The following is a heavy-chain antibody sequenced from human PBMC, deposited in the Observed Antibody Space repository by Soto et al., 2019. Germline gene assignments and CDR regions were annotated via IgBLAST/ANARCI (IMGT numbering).Heavy chain of an antibody. Sequence: LGESLKISCETSEYSFTNFWSSCVLPRPWKGLEWMGRIDPSDSYTNYSPSFQVHVTFSADESIKTAYLQWSSLKASDTAMYYCARHRHPECTFMVVTTLELDYWEQGNLGTVSS. CDR1: EYSFTNFW. D-gene: IGHD2-21*02. CDR3: ARHRHPECTFMVVTTLELDY. V-gene: IGHV5-10-1*01. CDR2: IDPSDSYT. J-gene: IGHJ4*02.